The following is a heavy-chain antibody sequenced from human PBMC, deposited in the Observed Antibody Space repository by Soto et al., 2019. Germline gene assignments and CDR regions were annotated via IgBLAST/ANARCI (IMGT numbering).Heavy chain of an antibody. CDR2: IIPILGIA. V-gene: IGHV1-69*02. CDR3: ARGYCSSTSCYENWFDS. CDR1: GGTFSSYT. Sequence: SVKVSCKASGGTFSSYTISWVRQAPGQGLEWMGRIIPILGIANYAQKFQGRVTITADKSTSIAYMELSSLRSEDTAVYYCARGYCSSTSCYENWFDSWGQGTLVTVSS. J-gene: IGHJ5*01. D-gene: IGHD2-2*01.